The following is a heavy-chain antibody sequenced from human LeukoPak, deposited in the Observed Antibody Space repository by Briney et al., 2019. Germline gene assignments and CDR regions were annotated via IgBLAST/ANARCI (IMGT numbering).Heavy chain of an antibody. CDR1: GFTFSSYA. V-gene: IGHV3-23*01. CDR2: ISGSGGST. Sequence: PGGSLRLSCAASGFTFSSYAMSWVRQASGKGLEWVSAISGSGGSTYYADSVKGRFTISRDNSKNTLYLQMNSLRAEDTAVYYCAKSPMSSGCFDYWGQGTLVTVSS. J-gene: IGHJ4*02. CDR3: AKSPMSSGCFDY. D-gene: IGHD6-19*01.